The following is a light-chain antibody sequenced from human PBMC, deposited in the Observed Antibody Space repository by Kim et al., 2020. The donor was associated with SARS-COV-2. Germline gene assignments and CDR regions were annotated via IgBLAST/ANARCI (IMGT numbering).Light chain of an antibody. V-gene: IGKV3-11*01. J-gene: IGKJ4*01. CDR2: EAS. CDR3: QQRLSWPLT. CDR1: QSLNSP. Sequence: LSPGERAPLSWRDRQSLNSPLSRYQQKPGQAPRHPVHEASNRATGIPAKFSGSWSGTDFTLTISSLEPEDFAVYYCQQRLSWPLTFGGGTKVDIK.